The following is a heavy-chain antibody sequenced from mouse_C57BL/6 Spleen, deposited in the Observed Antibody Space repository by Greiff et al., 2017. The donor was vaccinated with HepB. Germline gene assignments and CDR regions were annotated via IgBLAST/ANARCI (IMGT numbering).Heavy chain of an antibody. V-gene: IGHV1-81*01. J-gene: IGHJ2*01. Sequence: VQLQQSGAELVRPGASVKLSCKASGYTFTSYGISWVKQRTGKGLEWIGEIYPRSGNTNYNEKFKGKATLTADKSSSTAYMELRSLTSEDSAFYYCARSILRAGFDYWGQGTTLTVSS. CDR2: IYPRSGNT. CDR3: ARSILRAGFDY. CDR1: GYTFTSYG. D-gene: IGHD5-1-1*01.